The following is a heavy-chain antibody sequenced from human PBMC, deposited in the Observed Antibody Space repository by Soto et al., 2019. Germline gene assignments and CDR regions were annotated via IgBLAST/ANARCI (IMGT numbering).Heavy chain of an antibody. CDR3: ARSANPKYYYDSSGLTLFDY. CDR2: IIPIFGTA. J-gene: IGHJ4*02. Sequence: SVKVSCKASGGTFSSYAISWVRQAPGQGLERMGRIIPIFGTANYAQKFKGRDTITADESTSTAYMELNSLRSEDTAVYYCARSANPKYYYDSSGLTLFDYWGQGTLVTVSS. V-gene: IGHV1-69*13. D-gene: IGHD3-22*01. CDR1: GGTFSSYA.